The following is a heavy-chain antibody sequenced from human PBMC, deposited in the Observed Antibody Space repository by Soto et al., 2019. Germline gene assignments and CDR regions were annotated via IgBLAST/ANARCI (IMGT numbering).Heavy chain of an antibody. CDR3: ARCRGGSGDCYCYYGMDV. CDR1: GYTFTGYY. V-gene: IGHV1-2*04. CDR2: INPNSGGT. J-gene: IGHJ6*04. Sequence: ASVKVSCKASGYTFTGYYMHWVRQAPGQGLEWMGWINPNSGGTNYAQKFQGWVTMTRDTSISTAYMELSRLRSDDTAVYYCARCRGGSGDCYCYYGMDVWGKGTTGNGS. D-gene: IGHD2-21*02.